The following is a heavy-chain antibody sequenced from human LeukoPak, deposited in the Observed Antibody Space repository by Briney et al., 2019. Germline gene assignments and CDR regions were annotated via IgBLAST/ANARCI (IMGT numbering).Heavy chain of an antibody. Sequence: SQTLPLTCTVSSGSVSSGSHYWNWIRQPAGKGLEWIGLIYTSGSTYFNPSLKSRVTMSVDASKNQFSLKLSSVTAADTAVYYCARDSPGQAAFDIWGQGTMVTVSS. CDR2: IYTSGST. V-gene: IGHV4-61*02. J-gene: IGHJ3*02. CDR1: SGSVSSGSHY. CDR3: ARDSPGQAAFDI.